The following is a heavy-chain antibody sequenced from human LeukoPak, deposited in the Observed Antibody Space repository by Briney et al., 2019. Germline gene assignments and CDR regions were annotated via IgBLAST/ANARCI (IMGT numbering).Heavy chain of an antibody. J-gene: IGHJ4*02. CDR1: GGPIRGYY. CDR2: VFTDGSS. D-gene: IGHD3-16*01. V-gene: IGHV4-4*07. Sequence: PSETLSLTCSVSGGPIRGYYWSWIRQPAGKGLEWIGRVFTDGSSNYNPSLKSRVTMSVDTSNNQFSLKLSSVTAADTAVYYCARDLGLSLDYWGQGTLVTVSS. CDR3: ARDLGLSLDY.